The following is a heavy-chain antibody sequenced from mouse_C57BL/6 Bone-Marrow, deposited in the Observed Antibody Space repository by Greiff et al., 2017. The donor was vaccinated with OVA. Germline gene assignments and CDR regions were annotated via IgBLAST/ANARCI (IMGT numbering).Heavy chain of an antibody. CDR3: TRYYYGSSYVTY. CDR2: ISSGGDYI. V-gene: IGHV5-9-1*02. Sequence: EVKVVESGEGLVKPGGSLKLSCAASGFTFSSYAMSWVRQTPEKRLEWVAYISSGGDYIYYADTVKGRFTFSRDNARNTLYLQMSSLKSEDTAMYYCTRYYYGSSYVTYWGQGTLVTVSA. CDR1: GFTFSSYA. D-gene: IGHD1-1*01. J-gene: IGHJ3*01.